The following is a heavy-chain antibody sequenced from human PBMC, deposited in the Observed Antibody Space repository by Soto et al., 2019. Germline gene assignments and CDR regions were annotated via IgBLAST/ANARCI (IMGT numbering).Heavy chain of an antibody. D-gene: IGHD7-27*01. J-gene: IGHJ4*02. Sequence: GGSLRLSCAASGFSFSISPMHWVRQAPGKGPEWVALISYDGTNKFYADSVKGRFTISRDNSKSTLYLQVDSLRPEDAAVYYCARDPKTSGGQHWAFNYFDSWGRGTLVTVSS. V-gene: IGHV3-30-3*01. CDR2: ISYDGTNK. CDR3: ARDPKTSGGQHWAFNYFDS. CDR1: GFSFSISP.